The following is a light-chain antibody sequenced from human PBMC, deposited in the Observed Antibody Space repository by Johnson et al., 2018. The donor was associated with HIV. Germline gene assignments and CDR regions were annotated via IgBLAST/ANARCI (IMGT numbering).Light chain of an antibody. V-gene: IGLV1-51*02. CDR3: GTWDSSLSAGGV. CDR2: ENN. J-gene: IGLJ1*01. Sequence: QSVLTQPPSVSAAPGQKVNISCSGSSSNIGNNYVSWYQQLPGTAPKLLIYENNKRPSGIPDRFSGSKSRTSATLGITGLQTGDEADYYCGTWDSSLSAGGVFGTGTKVTVL. CDR1: SSNIGNNY.